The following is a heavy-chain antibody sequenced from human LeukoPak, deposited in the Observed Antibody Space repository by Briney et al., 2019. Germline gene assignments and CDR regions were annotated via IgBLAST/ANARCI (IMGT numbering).Heavy chain of an antibody. CDR3: ARDYTGYFP. D-gene: IGHD3-9*01. CDR1: GFTFSSYW. J-gene: IGHJ5*02. Sequence: PGGSLRLSCEASGFTFSSYWMSWVRPAPGKGLEWVANIKTDGSEKYYVDSVKGRFTISRDNAKNSLYLQMNSLRAEDTAVYYCARDYTGYFPWGQGTLVIVSS. CDR2: IKTDGSEK. V-gene: IGHV3-7*03.